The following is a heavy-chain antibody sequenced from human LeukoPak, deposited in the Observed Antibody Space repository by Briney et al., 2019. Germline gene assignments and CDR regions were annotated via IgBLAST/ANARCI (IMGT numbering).Heavy chain of an antibody. J-gene: IGHJ4*02. Sequence: SSETLSLTCAVYGGSFSGYYWSWIRQPPGKGLEWIGEINHSGSTNYNPSLKSRVTISVDTSKNQFSLKLSSVTAADTAVYYCAGDRVYDFWSGYYTGIDYWGQGTLVTVSS. CDR2: INHSGST. CDR3: AGDRVYDFWSGYYTGIDY. D-gene: IGHD3-3*01. CDR1: GGSFSGYY. V-gene: IGHV4-34*01.